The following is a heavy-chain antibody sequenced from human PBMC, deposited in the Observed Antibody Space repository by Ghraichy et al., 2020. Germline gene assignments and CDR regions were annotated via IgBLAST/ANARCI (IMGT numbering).Heavy chain of an antibody. CDR3: ARRGERDQWLVFCWNY. CDR2: IYYSGST. Sequence: SETLSLTCTVSGGSISSSSYYWGWIRQPPGKGLEWIGSIYYSGSTYYNPSLKSRVTISVDTSKNQFSLKLSSVTAADTAVYYCARRGERDQWLVFCWNYWGQGTLVTVSS. J-gene: IGHJ4*02. V-gene: IGHV4-39*01. D-gene: IGHD6-19*01. CDR1: GGSISSSSYY.